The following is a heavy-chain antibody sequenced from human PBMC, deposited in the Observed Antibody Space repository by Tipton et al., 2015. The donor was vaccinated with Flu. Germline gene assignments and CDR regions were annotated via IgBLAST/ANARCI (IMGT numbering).Heavy chain of an antibody. CDR2: IYSGGST. Sequence: SLRLSCAASGFTVSSNYMSWVRQAPGKGLEWVSVIYSGGSTYYADSVKGRFTISRGNSKNTLYLQMNSLRAEDTAVYYCARVRVRWLLFDYWGQGTLVTVSS. V-gene: IGHV3-53*01. D-gene: IGHD4-23*01. J-gene: IGHJ4*02. CDR3: ARVRVRWLLFDY. CDR1: GFTVSSNY.